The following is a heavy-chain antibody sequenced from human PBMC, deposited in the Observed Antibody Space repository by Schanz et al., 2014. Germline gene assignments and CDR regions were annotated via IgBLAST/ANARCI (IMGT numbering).Heavy chain of an antibody. V-gene: IGHV3-23*04. CDR1: GFTFSTYA. CDR2: ISGSGGST. J-gene: IGHJ4*02. D-gene: IGHD1-1*01. CDR3: ARAHGNNWYGKGLDY. Sequence: EVQLVESGGGLVQPGGSLRLSCAAYGFTFSTYAMSWVRQAPGKGLEWVSAISGSGGSTYYADSVKGRFTISRDNSKNTLYLQMNSLRADDTAVYFCARAHGNNWYGKGLDYWGQGTQVTVSS.